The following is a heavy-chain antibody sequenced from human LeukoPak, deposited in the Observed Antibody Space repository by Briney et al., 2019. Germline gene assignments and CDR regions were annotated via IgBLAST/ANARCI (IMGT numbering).Heavy chain of an antibody. CDR1: GGSFSGYY. V-gene: IGHV4-34*01. CDR3: ANRDGSTASYYFDY. CDR2: INHSGST. Sequence: PSETLSLTCAVYGGSFSGYYWSWIRQPPGKGLEWIGEINHSGSTNYNPSHKSRVTISVDTSKNQFSLKLSSVTAADTAVYYCANRDGSTASYYFDYWGQGTLVTVSS. D-gene: IGHD5-24*01. J-gene: IGHJ4*02.